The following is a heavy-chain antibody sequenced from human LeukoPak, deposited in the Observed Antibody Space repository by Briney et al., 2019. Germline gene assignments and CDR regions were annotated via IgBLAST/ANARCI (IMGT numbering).Heavy chain of an antibody. D-gene: IGHD3-22*01. CDR2: IYPGDSDT. CDR1: VYSFTSYW. J-gene: IGHJ4*02. CDR3: ARPHYYDSSGILPVGY. Sequence: GESLKISCKGSVYSFTSYWICWVRQMPGKGLEWMGIIYPGDSDTRYSPSFQGQVTISADKSISTAYLQWSSLKASDTAMYYCARPHYYDSSGILPVGYWGQGTLVTVSS. V-gene: IGHV5-51*01.